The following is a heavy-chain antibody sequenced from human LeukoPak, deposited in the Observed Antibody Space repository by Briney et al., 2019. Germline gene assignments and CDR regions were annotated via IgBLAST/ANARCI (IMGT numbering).Heavy chain of an antibody. CDR3: AKAYYYGSGSYPYFDY. CDR1: GFTFSSYA. J-gene: IGHJ4*02. V-gene: IGHV3-23*01. CDR2: ISGSGGST. D-gene: IGHD3-10*01. Sequence: PGGSLRLSCAASGFTFSSYAMSWVRQAPGKGLEWVSAISGSGGSTYYADSVKGRFTISRDNSKNTLYLQMNSLRAEDTAVYYCAKAYYYGSGSYPYFDYWGQGTLVTVSS.